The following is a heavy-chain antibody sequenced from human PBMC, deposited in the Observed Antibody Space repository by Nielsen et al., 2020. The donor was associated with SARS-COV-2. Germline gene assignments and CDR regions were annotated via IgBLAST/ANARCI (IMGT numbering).Heavy chain of an antibody. CDR2: INPNSGGT. Sequence: ASVKVSCKASGYTFTGYYMHWVRQAPGQGLEWMGWINPNSGGTNYAQKFQGRVTMTRDTSISTAYMELSRLRSDDTAVYYCARDQGTYYYDSSGYWSWDWGQGTLVTVSS. J-gene: IGHJ4*02. CDR3: ARDQGTYYYDSSGYWSWD. CDR1: GYTFTGYY. D-gene: IGHD3-22*01. V-gene: IGHV1-2*02.